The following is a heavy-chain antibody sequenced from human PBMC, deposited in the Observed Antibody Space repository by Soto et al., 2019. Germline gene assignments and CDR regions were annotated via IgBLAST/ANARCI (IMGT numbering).Heavy chain of an antibody. J-gene: IGHJ2*01. CDR3: ARVAGTFYWYVDL. Sequence: QVQLQESGPGLVKPSQTLSRTCTVSGGSISSGDYYWSWIRQPPGKGLEWIGYIYYSGSTYYNPSLKSRVTISADTSKNQYSLKLSSVTAADTAVYDGARVAGTFYWYVDLWGRGTLVTVSS. CDR2: IYYSGST. CDR1: GGSISSGDYY. V-gene: IGHV4-30-4*01. D-gene: IGHD3-10*01.